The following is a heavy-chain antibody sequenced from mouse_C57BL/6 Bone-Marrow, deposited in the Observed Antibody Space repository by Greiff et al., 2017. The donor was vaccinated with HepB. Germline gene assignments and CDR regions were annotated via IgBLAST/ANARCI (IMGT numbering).Heavy chain of an antibody. Sequence: QVQLQQPGAELVMPGASVKLSCKASGYTFTSYWMHWVKQRPEQGLEWIGEIDPSDSYPNYNQKFKGKSTLTVDKSSSTAYMQLSSLTSEDSAVYYCARSKGYFDYWGQGTTLTVSS. CDR3: ARSKGYFDY. CDR1: GYTFTSYW. J-gene: IGHJ2*01. V-gene: IGHV1-69*01. CDR2: IDPSDSYP.